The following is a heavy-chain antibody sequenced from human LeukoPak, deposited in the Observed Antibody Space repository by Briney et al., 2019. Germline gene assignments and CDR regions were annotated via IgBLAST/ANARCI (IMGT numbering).Heavy chain of an antibody. CDR3: ARAGGDYGWFDP. J-gene: IGHJ5*02. D-gene: IGHD4-17*01. Sequence: SVKVSCKASGGTFSSYAISWVRQAPGQGLEWMGRIIPILGIANYAQKFQGRVTITADKSTSTAYMELSSLRSEDTAVYYCARAGGDYGWFDPWGQGTLVTVSS. V-gene: IGHV1-69*04. CDR1: GGTFSSYA. CDR2: IIPILGIA.